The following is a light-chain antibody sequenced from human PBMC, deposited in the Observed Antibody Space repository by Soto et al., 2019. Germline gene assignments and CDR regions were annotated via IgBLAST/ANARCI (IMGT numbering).Light chain of an antibody. V-gene: IGLV1-51*01. CDR1: NSNIGKNF. J-gene: IGLJ3*02. Sequence: QSVLTQPSSVSAAPGQKVTISCSGSNSNIGKNFVSWYQQFPGAAPKLLIYDNNKRPSGIVDRFSGSKSGTSATLDIAGLQSGDEANYYCGTWDSFLSAGVFGGGTKLTVL. CDR2: DNN. CDR3: GTWDSFLSAGV.